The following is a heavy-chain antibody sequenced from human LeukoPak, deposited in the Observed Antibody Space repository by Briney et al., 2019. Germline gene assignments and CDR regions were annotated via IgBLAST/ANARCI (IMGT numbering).Heavy chain of an antibody. CDR1: GFTFSDYY. CDR3: ARRRGYSGYERFDY. Sequence: PGGSLRLSCAASGFTFSDYYMSWIRQAPGKGLEWGSYISSSSSYTNYADSVKGRFTISRDNAKNSLYLQMNSLRAEDTAAYYCARRRGYSGYERFDYWGQGTLVTVSS. V-gene: IGHV3-11*03. D-gene: IGHD5-12*01. CDR2: ISSSSSYT. J-gene: IGHJ4*02.